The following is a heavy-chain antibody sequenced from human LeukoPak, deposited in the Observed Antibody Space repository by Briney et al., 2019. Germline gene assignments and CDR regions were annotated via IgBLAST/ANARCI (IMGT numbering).Heavy chain of an antibody. CDR2: INPNSGNT. D-gene: IGHD6-6*01. J-gene: IGHJ4*02. CDR3: ARDAVRLSSVAAHFDS. Sequence: PVPSVKVSCRSSGYTFIAYYMHWVRQAPGKGLEWMGWINPNSGNTNYGQKFEGRVTMTRDTSIRTAYMEVSGLRFDDTAVYFCARDAVRLSSVAAHFDSWGQGNLVTVSS. V-gene: IGHV1-2*02. CDR1: GYTFIAYY.